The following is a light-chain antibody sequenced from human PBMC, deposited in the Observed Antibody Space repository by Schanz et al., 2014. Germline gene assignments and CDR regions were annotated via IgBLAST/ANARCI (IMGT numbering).Light chain of an antibody. V-gene: IGKV3-20*01. CDR1: QSVNSTY. CDR3: QQYNNWWT. J-gene: IGKJ1*01. CDR2: GAS. Sequence: EIVLTQSPGTLSLSPGERATLSCRASQSVNSTYLAWYQQKRGQAPRLLIYGASSRATYIPDRFSGSGSGTDFTLTISRLEPEDFAVYYCQQYNNWWTFGQGPKVEIK.